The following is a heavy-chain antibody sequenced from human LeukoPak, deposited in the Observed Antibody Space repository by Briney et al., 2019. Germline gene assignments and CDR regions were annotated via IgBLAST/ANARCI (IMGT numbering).Heavy chain of an antibody. CDR3: ARHVAYSSRFDY. CDR2: XXYSGST. D-gene: IGHD6-13*01. V-gene: IGHV4-39*01. J-gene: IGHJ4*02. Sequence: SETLSLTCXVSGGSISXXXXXXXXIRXPXXXGXXXIXSXXYSGSTXXXPSLKXXVXIXXXTSXNQFSLKLNSVTAADTAVYYCARHVAYSSRFDYWGQGTLVTVSS. CDR1: GGSISXXXXX.